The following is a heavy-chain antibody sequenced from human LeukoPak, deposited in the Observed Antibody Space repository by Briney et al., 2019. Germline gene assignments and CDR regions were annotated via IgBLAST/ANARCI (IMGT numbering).Heavy chain of an antibody. J-gene: IGHJ3*02. CDR1: GGSISSYY. V-gene: IGHV4-59*01. D-gene: IGHD3-22*01. Sequence: ASETLSLTCTVSGGSISSYYWSWIRQPPGKGLEWIGYIYYSGSTNYNPSLKSRVTISVDTSKNQFSLKLSSVTAADTAVYYCARDRESITMIVAPSGAFDIWGQGTMVTVSS. CDR2: IYYSGST. CDR3: ARDRESITMIVAPSGAFDI.